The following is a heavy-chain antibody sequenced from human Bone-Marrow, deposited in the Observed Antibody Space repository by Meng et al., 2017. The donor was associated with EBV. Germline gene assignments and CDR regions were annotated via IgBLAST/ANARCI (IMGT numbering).Heavy chain of an antibody. CDR1: GGSISGSSDY. CDR2: IYYSGST. Sequence: HVLESVPGLLKPSEHLCLTCTVSGGSISGSSDYWGWIREPPGKMLEWVGSIYYSGSTYYNPSLKSRVTISVDTSKNQFSLKLRSVTAADTAVYYCAREYDSSGYTDYWGQGTLVTVSS. CDR3: AREYDSSGYTDY. D-gene: IGHD3-22*01. V-gene: IGHV4-39*07. J-gene: IGHJ4*02.